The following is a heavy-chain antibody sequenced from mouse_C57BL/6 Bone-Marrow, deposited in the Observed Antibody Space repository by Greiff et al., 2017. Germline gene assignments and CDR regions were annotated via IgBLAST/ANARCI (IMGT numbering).Heavy chain of an antibody. CDR3: ARWRGSGAY. D-gene: IGHD1-1*01. V-gene: IGHV7-3*01. J-gene: IGHJ3*01. CDR2: IRNKANGYTT. CDR1: GFTFTDYY. Sequence: DVHLVESGGGLVQPGGSLSLSCAASGFTFTDYYMSWVRQPPGKALEWLGFIRNKANGYTTEYSVSVKGRVTISGDNSQSILYLQMSALRAEDSATYYCARWRGSGAYWGQGTLVTVSA.